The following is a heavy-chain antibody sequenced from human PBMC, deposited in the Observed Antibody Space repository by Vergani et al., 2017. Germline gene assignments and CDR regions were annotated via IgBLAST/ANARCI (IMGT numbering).Heavy chain of an antibody. Sequence: QVQLQESGPGLVKPSETLSLTCTVSGYSISSGYYWSWIRQPPGKGLEWIGYIYYSGSTNYNPSLKSRVTISVDTSKNQFSLKLSSVTAADTAVYYCARNMVRGVRYYGMDVWGQGTTVTVSS. V-gene: IGHV4-61*01. J-gene: IGHJ6*02. CDR1: GYSISSGYY. D-gene: IGHD3-10*01. CDR3: ARNMVRGVRYYGMDV. CDR2: IYYSGST.